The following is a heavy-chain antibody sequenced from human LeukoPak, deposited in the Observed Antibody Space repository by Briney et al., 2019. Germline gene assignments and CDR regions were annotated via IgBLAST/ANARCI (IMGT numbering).Heavy chain of an antibody. Sequence: ASVKVSCKASGGTFSSYAISWVRQAPGQGLEWMGGIIPIFGTANYAQKFQGRVTITADKSTSTAYMELSSLRSEDTAVYYCARPLLGSSGYYPNWFDPWGQGTLVTVSS. CDR3: ARPLLGSSGYYPNWFDP. D-gene: IGHD3-22*01. V-gene: IGHV1-69*06. CDR2: IIPIFGTA. J-gene: IGHJ5*02. CDR1: GGTFSSYA.